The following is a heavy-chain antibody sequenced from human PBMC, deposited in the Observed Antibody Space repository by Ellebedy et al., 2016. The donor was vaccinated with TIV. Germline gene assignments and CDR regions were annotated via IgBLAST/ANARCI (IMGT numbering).Heavy chain of an antibody. V-gene: IGHV3-23*01. CDR2: IAGNNVNR. J-gene: IGHJ4*02. Sequence: GESLKISXATSGFTFSAYAMSWVRQAPGKGLEWVSAIAGNNVNRYYADAVRGRFTISRDHSRNTLFLQMNSLRVEDTAVYYCARSTRIGTTGAYFDNWGQGTLVTVSS. CDR1: GFTFSAYA. CDR3: ARSTRIGTTGAYFDN. D-gene: IGHD1-1*01.